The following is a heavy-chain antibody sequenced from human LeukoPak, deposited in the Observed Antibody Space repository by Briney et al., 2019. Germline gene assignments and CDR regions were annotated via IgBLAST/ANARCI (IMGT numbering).Heavy chain of an antibody. V-gene: IGHV4-39*01. CDR2: IYYSGDT. J-gene: IGHJ4*02. CDR1: GGPISSSNYY. D-gene: IGHD2/OR15-2a*01. CDR3: ARHENIIIVPTAHAFDY. Sequence: SETLSLTCTVSGGPISSSNYYWGWIRQPPGKGLEWIGSIYYSGDTYYNPSLKSRATISVDMSKNRFSLKLSSVTAADTAVYFCARHENIIIVPTAHAFDYWGQGTLVTVSS.